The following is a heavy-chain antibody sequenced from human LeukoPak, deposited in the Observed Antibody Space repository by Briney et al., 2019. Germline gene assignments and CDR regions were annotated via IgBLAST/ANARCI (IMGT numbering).Heavy chain of an antibody. Sequence: PGGSLRLSCAASGFTFSSYAMHWVRQAPGKGLEWVAVISYDGSNKYYADSVKGRFTISRDNSKNTLYLQMNSLRAEDTAVYCCARDGEPYFDYWGQGTLVTVSS. CDR1: GFTFSSYA. CDR3: ARDGEPYFDY. D-gene: IGHD1-26*01. CDR2: ISYDGSNK. V-gene: IGHV3-30-3*01. J-gene: IGHJ4*02.